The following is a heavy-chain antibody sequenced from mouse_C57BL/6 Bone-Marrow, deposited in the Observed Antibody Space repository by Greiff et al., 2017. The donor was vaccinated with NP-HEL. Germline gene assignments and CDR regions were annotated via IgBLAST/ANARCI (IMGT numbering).Heavy chain of an antibody. CDR3: ARRYSGWFAY. CDR2: IYPGDGDT. Sequence: VQRLESGPELVKPGASVKISCKASGYAFSSSWMNWVKQRPGKGLEWIGGIYPGDGDTNYNGKFKGKATLTADKSSSTAYMQLSSLTSEDSAVYLCARRYSGWFAYWGQGTLVTVSA. V-gene: IGHV1-82*01. D-gene: IGHD2-12*01. CDR1: GYAFSSSW. J-gene: IGHJ3*01.